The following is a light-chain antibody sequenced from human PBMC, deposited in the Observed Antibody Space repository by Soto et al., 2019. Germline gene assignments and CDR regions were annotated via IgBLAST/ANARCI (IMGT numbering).Light chain of an antibody. CDR3: MQSTQLPPT. CDR1: QSLLHITGETF. V-gene: IGKV2D-29*02. Sequence: DVVMTQTPLSLSVAPGQPSSISCKSGQSLLHITGETFLFWYLHKPGQSPQLLIYQVSTRVSGVPDRFSGSGSGTDFTLEISRVETDDVGIYYCMQSTQLPPTFGQGTRLEIK. CDR2: QVS. J-gene: IGKJ5*01.